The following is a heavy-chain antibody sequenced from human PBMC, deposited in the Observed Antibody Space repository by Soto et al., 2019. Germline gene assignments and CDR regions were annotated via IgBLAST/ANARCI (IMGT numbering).Heavy chain of an antibody. Sequence: GASVKVSCKSSGYTFTSYAMHCVRQAPGQRLEWMGWINAGNGNTKYSQKFQGRVTITRDTSASTAYMELSSLRSEDTAVYYCASGGEGRGLYCSGGSCNLVPPYAFDIWGQGTMVTVSS. CDR2: INAGNGNT. CDR3: ASGGEGRGLYCSGGSCNLVPPYAFDI. CDR1: GYTFTSYA. J-gene: IGHJ3*02. V-gene: IGHV1-3*01. D-gene: IGHD2-15*01.